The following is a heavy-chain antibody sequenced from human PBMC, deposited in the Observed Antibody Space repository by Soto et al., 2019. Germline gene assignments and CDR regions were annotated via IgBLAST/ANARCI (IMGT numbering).Heavy chain of an antibody. Sequence: EVPLVESGGGLVKPGGSLRLSCAASGFTFSSYSMNWVRQAPGKGLEWVSYISYSSSYIYYADSVKGRFTISRDNAKNSLYPQMNSLRDEDTAVYYCAASSGWPWGQGTLVTVSS. CDR1: GFTFSSYS. V-gene: IGHV3-21*01. CDR3: AASSGWP. D-gene: IGHD6-19*01. CDR2: ISYSSSYI. J-gene: IGHJ5*02.